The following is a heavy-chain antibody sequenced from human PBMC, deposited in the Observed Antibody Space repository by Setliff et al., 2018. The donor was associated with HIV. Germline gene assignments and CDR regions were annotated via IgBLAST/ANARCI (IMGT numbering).Heavy chain of an antibody. D-gene: IGHD3-10*01. CDR3: SRGRFHRLHRPYSGSGSLGIQYFDY. Sequence: PSETLSLTCAVYGGSFNGYSISSSSYYWGWIRQPPGKGLEWIGSIYYSGSTYYNPSLNSRVTISVDTSKSQFSLRLNSVTATDTALYYCSRGRFHRLHRPYSGSGSLGIQYFDYWGQGTLVTVSS. CDR1: GGSFNGYSISSSSYY. V-gene: IGHV4-39*07. J-gene: IGHJ4*02. CDR2: IYYSGST.